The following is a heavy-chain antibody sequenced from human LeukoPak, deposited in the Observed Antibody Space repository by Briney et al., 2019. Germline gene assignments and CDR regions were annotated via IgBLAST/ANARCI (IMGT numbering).Heavy chain of an antibody. V-gene: IGHV4-59*01. J-gene: IGHJ4*02. CDR2: IYHSGST. Sequence: SETLSLTCTVPGGSITTYYWSWIRQPPGKGLEWIGYIYHSGSTNYNPSLKSRVTISVDTSKNQFSLKLTSVTAADTAVYYCARLYTTTFYFDYWGQGTLVTVSS. CDR3: ARLYTTTFYFDY. D-gene: IGHD2-2*02. CDR1: GGSITTYY.